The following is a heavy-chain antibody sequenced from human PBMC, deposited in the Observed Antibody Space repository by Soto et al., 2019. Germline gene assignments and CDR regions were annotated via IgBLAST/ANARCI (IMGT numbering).Heavy chain of an antibody. V-gene: IGHV1-69*04. CDR3: ARDGEAISSSWYSAY. Sequence: ASVKVSCKASGGTFSSYTISWVRRAPGQGLEWMGRIIPILGIANYAQKFQGRVTITADKSTSTAYMELSSLRSEDTAVYYCARDGEAISSSWYSAYWGQGTLVTVSS. CDR2: IIPILGIA. CDR1: GGTFSSYT. D-gene: IGHD6-13*01. J-gene: IGHJ4*02.